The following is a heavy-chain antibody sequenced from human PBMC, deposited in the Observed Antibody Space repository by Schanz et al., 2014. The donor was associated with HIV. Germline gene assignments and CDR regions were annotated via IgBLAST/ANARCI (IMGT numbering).Heavy chain of an antibody. V-gene: IGHV3-30*18. CDR3: AKGWRGYSISSLVDY. CDR1: GFTFSSYG. CDR2: ISHDGSKK. D-gene: IGHD6-6*01. Sequence: QVQLMESGGGVVQPGTPLKLSCVGSGFTFSSYGMYWVRQAPGKGLEWVAVISHDGSKKYYADSVRGRITISRDNSKNTLYLQMNSLRADDTAVYYCAKGWRGYSISSLVDYWGQGSLVTVSS. J-gene: IGHJ4*02.